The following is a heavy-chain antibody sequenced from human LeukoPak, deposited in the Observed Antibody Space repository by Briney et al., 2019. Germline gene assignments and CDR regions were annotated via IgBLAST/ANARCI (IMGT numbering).Heavy chain of an antibody. CDR3: AKRTEAFSFDN. Sequence: GGSLRLSCAASGLTFSSYAMSWVRQAPGKGLEWASLISGSGSSTYYADSVKGRFTISRDNSKNTMYLQVNSLRAEDTAIYYCAKRTEAFSFDNWGQGTLVTVSS. J-gene: IGHJ4*02. CDR2: ISGSGSST. V-gene: IGHV3-23*01. CDR1: GLTFSSYA.